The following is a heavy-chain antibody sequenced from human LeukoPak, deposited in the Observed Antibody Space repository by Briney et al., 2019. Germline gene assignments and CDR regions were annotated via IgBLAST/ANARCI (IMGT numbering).Heavy chain of an antibody. CDR3: ASYDILSGYRYPFDY. J-gene: IGHJ4*02. D-gene: IGHD3-9*01. Sequence: LTGGSLRLSCAASGLTFSSYGTHWVRQAPGKGLEWMALISYDGSNIYYADSVKGRFTISRDNSMNTLYLQMNSLGAEDTAVYYCASYDILSGYRYPFDYWGQGTLVTVSS. V-gene: IGHV3-30*03. CDR1: GLTFSSYG. CDR2: ISYDGSNI.